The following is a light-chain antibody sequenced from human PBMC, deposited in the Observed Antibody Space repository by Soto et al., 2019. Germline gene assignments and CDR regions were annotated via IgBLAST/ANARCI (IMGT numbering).Light chain of an antibody. CDR3: QQYGNPPPNA. V-gene: IGKV3-20*01. Sequence: EIVLTRSPGTLSLSPGERATPSCRASQSISSSYLAWYQQKPGQAPRVLIYGASSRATGIPDRFSGSGSGTDFTLTISRLEPEDFAVYFCQQYGNPPPNAFGQGTKVEIK. CDR1: QSISSSY. J-gene: IGKJ2*01. CDR2: GAS.